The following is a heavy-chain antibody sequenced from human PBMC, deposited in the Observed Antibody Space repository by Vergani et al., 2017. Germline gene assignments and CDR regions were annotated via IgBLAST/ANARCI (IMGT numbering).Heavy chain of an antibody. CDR2: ISSSSSYI. V-gene: IGHV3-21*01. Sequence: EVQLVESGGGLVKPGGSLRLSCAASGFTFSSYSMNWVRQAPGKGLEWVSSISSSSSYIYYADSVKGRFTISRDNAKNSLYLQINSLRAEDTAVYYCARDRNRGIAAAAGRFYYYGMDVWGQGTTVTVSS. D-gene: IGHD6-13*01. CDR1: GFTFSSYS. J-gene: IGHJ6*02. CDR3: ARDRNRGIAAAAGRFYYYGMDV.